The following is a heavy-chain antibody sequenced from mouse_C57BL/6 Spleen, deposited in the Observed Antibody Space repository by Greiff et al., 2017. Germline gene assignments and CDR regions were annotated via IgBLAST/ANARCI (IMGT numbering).Heavy chain of an antibody. CDR2: ISSGSSTI. Sequence: DVKLVESGGGLVKPGGSLKLSCAASGFTFSDYGMHWVRQAPEKGLEWVAYISSGSSTIYYADTVKGRVTISRDNAKNTLCLQMTSLRSEDTAMYYCARSSSYWYFDVWGTGTTVTVSS. CDR3: ARSSSYWYFDV. D-gene: IGHD1-1*01. V-gene: IGHV5-17*01. CDR1: GFTFSDYG. J-gene: IGHJ1*03.